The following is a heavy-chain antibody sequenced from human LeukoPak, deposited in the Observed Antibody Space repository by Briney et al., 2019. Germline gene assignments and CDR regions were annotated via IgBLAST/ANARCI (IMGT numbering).Heavy chain of an antibody. CDR3: ARGHESMYYDILTEYYTLDDAFDI. D-gene: IGHD3-9*01. J-gene: IGHJ3*02. V-gene: IGHV4-61*02. CDR2: IYTSGST. CDR1: GGSISSGSYY. Sequence: SETLSLTCTVSGGSISSGSYYWSWIRQPAGKGLEWIGRIYTSGSTNYNPSLKSRVTISIDTSKNQFSLRVSSVTAADTAVYYCARGHESMYYDILTEYYTLDDAFDIWGQGTMVIVSS.